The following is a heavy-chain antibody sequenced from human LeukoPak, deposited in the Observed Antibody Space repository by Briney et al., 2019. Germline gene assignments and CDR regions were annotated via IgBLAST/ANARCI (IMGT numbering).Heavy chain of an antibody. D-gene: IGHD3-10*01. Sequence: SETLSLTCTVSGGSISSYYWSWIRQPPGKGLEWIGYIYYSGSTNYNPSLKSRVTISVDTSKNQFSLKLSSVTAADTAVYYCARDRTLGYYYGSGRNWFDPWGQGTLVTVSS. CDR2: IYYSGST. J-gene: IGHJ5*02. CDR1: GGSISSYY. V-gene: IGHV4-59*12. CDR3: ARDRTLGYYYGSGRNWFDP.